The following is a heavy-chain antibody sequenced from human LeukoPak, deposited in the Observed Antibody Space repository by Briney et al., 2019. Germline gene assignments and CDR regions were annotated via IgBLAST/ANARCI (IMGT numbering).Heavy chain of an antibody. J-gene: IGHJ4*02. CDR3: ARGRLIVAPGVYYFEY. CDR1: GGSSSSYY. CDR2: IYYRGGT. V-gene: IGHV4-59*08. Sequence: SETLSLTCTVSGGSSSSYYWSWIRLPPGKGLEWIGYIYYRGGTNYNPSLESRVTISGDTSKNEFSLKLTSVTAADTAVYYCARGRLIVAPGVYYFEYWGQGTLVTVSS. D-gene: IGHD5-12*01.